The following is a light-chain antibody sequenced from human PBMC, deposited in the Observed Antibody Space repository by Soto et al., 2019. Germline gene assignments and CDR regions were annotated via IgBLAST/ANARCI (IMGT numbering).Light chain of an antibody. V-gene: IGLV3-21*02. CDR1: KIGSKI. CDR3: QVWASTDEFFV. Sequence: SYDLTQPPSVSLAPGQTARITCVGDKIGSKIVHWYRQRPGQAPVAVVFDASDRPSGIPDRISASRSGDTATLTISRVDAGDEADYYCQVWASTDEFFVFGSGTRSPS. J-gene: IGLJ1*01. CDR2: DAS.